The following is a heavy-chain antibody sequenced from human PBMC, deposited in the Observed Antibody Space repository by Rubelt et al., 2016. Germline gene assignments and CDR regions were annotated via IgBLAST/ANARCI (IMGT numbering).Heavy chain of an antibody. V-gene: IGHV4-34*01. D-gene: IGHD1-14*01. CDR3: ARDRGRTPFDY. J-gene: IGHJ4*02. CDR2: INHSGST. CDR1: GGSFSAYY. Sequence: QVQLQQWGAGLLKPSETLSLTCAVSGGSFSAYYWSWIRQPPGKGLEWIGEINHSGSTNNNPSLKSRVTISVDTSKNQFSLKLSSVTAADTALFYCARDRGRTPFDYWGQGILVTVSS.